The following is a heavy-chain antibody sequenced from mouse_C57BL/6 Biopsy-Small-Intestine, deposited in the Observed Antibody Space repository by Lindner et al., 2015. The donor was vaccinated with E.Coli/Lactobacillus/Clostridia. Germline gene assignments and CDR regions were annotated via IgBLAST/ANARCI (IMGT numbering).Heavy chain of an antibody. CDR2: IAPEDGET. J-gene: IGHJ3*01. CDR3: SRNDNYAAWFAY. Sequence: EVQLQESGAELVKPGASVKLSCTASGFNIKDCYMHWVKQMTEQGLEWIGRIAPEDGETIYDPKFQGKATITADTSSNTAYLQLSSLTSEDTAVYYCSRNDNYAAWFAYWGQGTLVTVSA. D-gene: IGHD2-12*01. V-gene: IGHV14-2*01. CDR1: GFNIKDCY.